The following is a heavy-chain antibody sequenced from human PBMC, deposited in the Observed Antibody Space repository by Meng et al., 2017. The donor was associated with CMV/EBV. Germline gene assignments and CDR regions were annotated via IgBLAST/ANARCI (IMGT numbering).Heavy chain of an antibody. Sequence: ASVKVSCKASGYTFTGYYMHWVRQAPGQGLEWMGWINPNSDGTNYAQKFQGRVTMTRDTSISTAYMELSRLRSDDTAVYYCARDFTYYDFWSGYLSETRNYYYGMDVWGQGTTVTVSS. CDR3: ARDFTYYDFWSGYLSETRNYYYGMDV. CDR1: GYTFTGYY. D-gene: IGHD3-3*01. CDR2: INPNSDGT. V-gene: IGHV1-2*02. J-gene: IGHJ6*02.